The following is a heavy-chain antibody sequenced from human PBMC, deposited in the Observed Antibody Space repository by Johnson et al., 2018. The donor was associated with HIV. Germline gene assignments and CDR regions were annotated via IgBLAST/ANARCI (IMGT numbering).Heavy chain of an antibody. CDR2: ISYDGSNR. V-gene: IGHV3-30*03. J-gene: IGHJ3*02. CDR1: GFTFSSYG. D-gene: IGHD6-19*01. Sequence: VQLVESGGGVVQPGRSLRLSCAASGFTFSSYGMHWVRQAPGKGLEWVAVISYDGSNRNYAASVKGRFTISRDNSKNTLYLQMNSLRAEDTAVYYCARAVARGQWLADGYIWGQGTTVTVSS. CDR3: ARAVARGQWLADGYI.